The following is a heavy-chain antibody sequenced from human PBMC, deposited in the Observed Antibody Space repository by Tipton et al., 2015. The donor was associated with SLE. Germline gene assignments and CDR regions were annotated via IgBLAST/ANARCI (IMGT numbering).Heavy chain of an antibody. V-gene: IGHV4-59*01. CDR1: GGSFTCYY. D-gene: IGHD5/OR15-5a*01. Sequence: TLSLTCTVSGGSFTCYYWSWIRQPPGKGLERIGYIYYSGSTNYNPSLKSRVTISVDTSKNQFSLKLSSVTAADTAVYYCAREVNIVDDSDAFDIWGQGTMVTVSP. CDR2: IYYSGST. J-gene: IGHJ3*02. CDR3: AREVNIVDDSDAFDI.